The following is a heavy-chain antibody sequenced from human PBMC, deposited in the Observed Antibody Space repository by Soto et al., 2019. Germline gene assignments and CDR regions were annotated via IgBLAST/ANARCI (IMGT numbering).Heavy chain of an antibody. CDR2: IYYSGST. CDR1: GGSISSSSYY. CDR3: AREGGYSYGADAFDI. V-gene: IGHV4-39*07. Sequence: SETLSLTCTVSGGSISSSSYYWGWIRQPPGKGLEWIGSIYYSGSTYYNPSLKSRVTISVDTSKNQFSLKLSSVTAADTAVYYCAREGGYSYGADAFDIWGQGTMVTVSS. D-gene: IGHD5-18*01. J-gene: IGHJ3*02.